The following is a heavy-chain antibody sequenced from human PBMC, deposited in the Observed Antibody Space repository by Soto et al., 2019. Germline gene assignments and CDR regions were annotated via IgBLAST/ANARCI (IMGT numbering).Heavy chain of an antibody. J-gene: IGHJ5*02. D-gene: IGHD2-8*01. Sequence: EVQVVETGGGLIQPGGSLRLSCAVSGFTVSSTYMSWVRQPPGKGPEWVSDIYSGGSTYYADSVKGRFTISRDNSKNTLYLQMNSLRAEDTAVYYCARERDGHNPNWFDLWGQGTLVTVSS. CDR2: IYSGGST. V-gene: IGHV3-53*02. CDR1: GFTVSSTY. CDR3: ARERDGHNPNWFDL.